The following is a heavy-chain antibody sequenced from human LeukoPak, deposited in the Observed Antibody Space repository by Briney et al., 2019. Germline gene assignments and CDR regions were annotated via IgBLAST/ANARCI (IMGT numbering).Heavy chain of an antibody. CDR1: GGSISSGDYY. CDR3: ARDSITIFGVPGGWFDP. J-gene: IGHJ5*02. Sequence: SETVSLTCTVSGGSISSGDYYWRWIRQPPGKGLEWFGYIYYSGSTYYNQSLKSRVTISVDTSKNQFSLKLSSVTAADTAVYYCARDSITIFGVPGGWFDPWGQGTLVTDSS. CDR2: IYYSGST. D-gene: IGHD3-3*01. V-gene: IGHV4-30-4*01.